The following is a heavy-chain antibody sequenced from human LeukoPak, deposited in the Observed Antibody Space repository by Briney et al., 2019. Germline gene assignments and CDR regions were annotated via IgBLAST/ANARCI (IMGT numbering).Heavy chain of an antibody. V-gene: IGHV4-59*08. CDR1: GGSISTYY. CDR2: IYYSGST. D-gene: IGHD3-16*01. J-gene: IGHJ4*02. CDR3: ASASMIKFGGEFDY. Sequence: SGTLSLTCTVSGGSISTYYWSWIRQPPVKGLEWIGYIYYSGSTNYNPSLKSRVTISVDTSKNQFSLKLSSVTAADTAVYYCASASMIKFGGEFDYWGQGTLVTVSS.